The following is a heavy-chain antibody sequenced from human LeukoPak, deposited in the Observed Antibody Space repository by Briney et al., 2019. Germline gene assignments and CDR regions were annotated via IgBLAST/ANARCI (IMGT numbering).Heavy chain of an antibody. CDR3: ARAGYSYGAGLYDV. V-gene: IGHV1-2*02. CDR1: GYTFTGYY. Sequence: GASVKVSCKASGYTFTGYYMHWVRQAPGQGLEWMGWINPNSGGTNYAQKFQGRVTMTRDTSISTAYMELSRLRSDDTAVYYCARAGYSYGAGLYDVWGQGTTVTVSS. D-gene: IGHD5-18*01. J-gene: IGHJ6*02. CDR2: INPNSGGT.